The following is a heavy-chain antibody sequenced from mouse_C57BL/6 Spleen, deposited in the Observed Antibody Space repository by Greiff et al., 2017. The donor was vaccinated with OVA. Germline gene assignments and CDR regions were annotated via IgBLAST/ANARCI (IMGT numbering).Heavy chain of an antibody. CDR2: IHPNSGST. CDR3: ARAHYDYDDYAMDY. Sequence: QVQLQQSGAELVKPGASVKLSCKASGYTFTSYWMHWVKQRPGQGLEWIGMIHPNSGSTNYNEKFKSKATLTVDKSSSTAYMQLSSLTSEDSAVYYCARAHYDYDDYAMDYWGQGTSVTVAS. D-gene: IGHD2-4*01. V-gene: IGHV1-64*01. J-gene: IGHJ4*01. CDR1: GYTFTSYW.